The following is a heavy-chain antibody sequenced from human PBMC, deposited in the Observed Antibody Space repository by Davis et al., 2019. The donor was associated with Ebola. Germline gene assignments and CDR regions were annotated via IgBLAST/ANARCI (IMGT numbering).Heavy chain of an antibody. CDR1: GFTFGDYA. CDR3: TRAIFPAMAEEGYYYYGMDV. V-gene: IGHV3-49*03. J-gene: IGHJ6*02. Sequence: PGGSLRLSCTASGFTFGDYAMSWFRQAPGKGLEWVGFIRSKAYGGTTEYAASVKGRFTISRDDSKSIAYLQMNSLKTEDTAVYYCTRAIFPAMAEEGYYYYGMDVWGQGTTVTVSS. CDR2: IRSKAYGGTT. D-gene: IGHD5-18*01.